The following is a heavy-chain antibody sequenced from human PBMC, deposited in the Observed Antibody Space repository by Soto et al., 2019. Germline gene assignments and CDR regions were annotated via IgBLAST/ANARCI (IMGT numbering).Heavy chain of an antibody. Sequence: ASVKVSCKASGYTFTSYGMSWVRQAPGQGLEWMGWISAYNGNTNYAQKLQGRVTMTTDTSTSTAYMELRSLRSDDTAVYYCARDRNWNYKDAFDIWGQGTMVTVSS. CDR2: ISAYNGNT. D-gene: IGHD1-7*01. CDR3: ARDRNWNYKDAFDI. J-gene: IGHJ3*02. CDR1: GYTFTSYG. V-gene: IGHV1-18*01.